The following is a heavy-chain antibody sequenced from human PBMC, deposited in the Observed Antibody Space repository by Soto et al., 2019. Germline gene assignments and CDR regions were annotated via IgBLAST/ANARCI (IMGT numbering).Heavy chain of an antibody. J-gene: IGHJ5*02. V-gene: IGHV3-30*03. D-gene: IGHD6-19*01. CDR1: GFTFSSYG. Sequence: GGSLRLSCAASGFTFSSYGMHWVRQAPGKGLEWVAVISYDGSNKYYADSVKGRFTISRDNSKNTLYLQMNSLRAEDTAVYYCASRELIAVAQTRFDPWGQGTLVTVSS. CDR3: ASRELIAVAQTRFDP. CDR2: ISYDGSNK.